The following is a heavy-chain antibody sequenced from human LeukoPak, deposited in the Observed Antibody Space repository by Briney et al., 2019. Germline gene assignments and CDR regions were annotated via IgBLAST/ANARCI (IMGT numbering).Heavy chain of an antibody. J-gene: IGHJ4*02. CDR1: GFTVSSNY. V-gene: IGHV3-9*01. CDR3: AKGRNIRYYYDSSGPDY. CDR2: ISWNSVSV. Sequence: GGSLRLSCAASGFTVSSNYMSWVRQAPGKGLEWVSGISWNSVSVGYADSVKGRFIVSRDNAKNSLFLQMNSLRAGDTALYYCAKGRNIRYYYDSSGPDYWGQGALVTVSP. D-gene: IGHD3-22*01.